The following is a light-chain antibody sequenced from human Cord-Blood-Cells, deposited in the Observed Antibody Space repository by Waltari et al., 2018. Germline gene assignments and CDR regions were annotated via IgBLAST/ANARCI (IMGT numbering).Light chain of an antibody. CDR3: QAWDSSTAV. Sequence: SYELTQPHSVSVSPGQTASITCSGDNLGDKYACWYQQKPGQSPVLVIYQDSKRPAGIPQRFSGSNSGNTATLTISGTQAMDEADYYCQAWDSSTAVFGTGTKVTVL. V-gene: IGLV3-1*01. CDR2: QDS. CDR1: NLGDKY. J-gene: IGLJ1*01.